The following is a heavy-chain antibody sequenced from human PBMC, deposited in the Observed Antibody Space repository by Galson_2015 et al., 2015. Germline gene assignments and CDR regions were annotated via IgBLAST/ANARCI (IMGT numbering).Heavy chain of an antibody. CDR1: GYSFTTYW. J-gene: IGHJ4*02. Sequence: QSGAEVTKPGESLNISCTGSGYSFTTYWIGWVRQMPGKGLEWMGIIYPGDSDSRYSPSFQGQVTISADKSISTAYLQWSSLKASDTAMYYCARLGSATGGYPGYWGQGTLVTVSS. CDR2: IYPGDSDS. D-gene: IGHD7-27*01. V-gene: IGHV5-51*03. CDR3: ARLGSATGGYPGY.